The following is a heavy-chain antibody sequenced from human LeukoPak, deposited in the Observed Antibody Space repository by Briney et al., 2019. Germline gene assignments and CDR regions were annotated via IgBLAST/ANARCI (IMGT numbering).Heavy chain of an antibody. J-gene: IGHJ4*02. V-gene: IGHV1-8*01. CDR3: ARARLVRGPVTPLYYFDY. D-gene: IGHD2-8*02. CDR1: GYTFTTYD. Sequence: ASVKVSCKASGYTFTTYDINWVRQATAQGLEWMGWMNPNSANTGYAQKFQGRVTITRNTSISTAYMELNSLRSDDTAVYYCARARLVRGPVTPLYYFDYWGQGVLVTVSS. CDR2: MNPNSANT.